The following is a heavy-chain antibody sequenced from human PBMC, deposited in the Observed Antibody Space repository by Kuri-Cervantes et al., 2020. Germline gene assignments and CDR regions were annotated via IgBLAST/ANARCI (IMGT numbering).Heavy chain of an antibody. D-gene: IGHD4-17*01. J-gene: IGHJ6*02. V-gene: IGHV3-9*01. CDR2: ISWNSGSI. Sequence: GGSLRLSCAASGFTFDDYAMHWVRQAPGKGLEWVSGISWNSGSIGYADSVKGRFTISRDNAKNSLYLQMNSLRAEDTAVYYCARAIYGDYFAAKDGGDKEQYYYYYYGMDVWGQGTTVTVSS. CDR3: ARAIYGDYFAAKDGGDKEQYYYYYYGMDV. CDR1: GFTFDDYA.